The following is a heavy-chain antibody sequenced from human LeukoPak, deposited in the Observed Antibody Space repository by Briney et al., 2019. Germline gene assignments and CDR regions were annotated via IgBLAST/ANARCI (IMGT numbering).Heavy chain of an antibody. CDR2: IIPIFGTA. D-gene: IGHD1-7*01. CDR1: GGTFSSYA. J-gene: IGHJ4*02. CDR3: ARGRSVAAGTTTDY. V-gene: IGHV1-69*05. Sequence: SVKVSCKASGGTFSSYAISWVRQAPGQGLEWMGGIIPIFGTANYAQKFQGGVTITTDESTSTAYMELSSLRSEDTAVYYCARGRSVAAGTTTDYWGQGTLVTVSS.